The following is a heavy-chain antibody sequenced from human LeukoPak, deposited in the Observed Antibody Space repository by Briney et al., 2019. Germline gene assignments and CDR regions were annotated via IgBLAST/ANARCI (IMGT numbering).Heavy chain of an antibody. Sequence: GGSLKISFKGFGYSFTSYLIGLVRQMPGEGLEWVGGIYSCGSDNIHSPSFQGQVTISADKSISTAYLQWSSLKASDTAMYYCARSPKPHYDFWSGYHSPPSEYFDYWGQGTLVTVSS. D-gene: IGHD3-3*01. CDR3: ARSPKPHYDFWSGYHSPPSEYFDY. J-gene: IGHJ4*02. CDR1: GYSFTSYL. V-gene: IGHV5-51*01. CDR2: IYSCGSDN.